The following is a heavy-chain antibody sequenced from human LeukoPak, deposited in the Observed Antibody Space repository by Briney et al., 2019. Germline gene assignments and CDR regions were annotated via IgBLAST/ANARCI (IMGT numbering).Heavy chain of an antibody. CDR2: IFTTGST. J-gene: IGHJ1*01. V-gene: IGHV4-4*07. D-gene: IGHD1-14*01. CDR3: ARDGVPLTNLVARPFHP. CDR1: GGSMRNSY. Sequence: SETLSLTCTVSGGSMRNSYWSWIWQPAGKGLEWVGRIFTTGSTNYNPSLKSRVTMSIDTSKNQFSLKMTSVTAADTAVYYCARDGVPLTNLVARPFHPWGQGTLVTVFS.